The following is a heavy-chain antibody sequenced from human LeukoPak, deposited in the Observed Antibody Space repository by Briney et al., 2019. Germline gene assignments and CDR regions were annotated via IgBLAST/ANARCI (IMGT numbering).Heavy chain of an antibody. V-gene: IGHV3-30*02. J-gene: IGHJ6*03. CDR2: IWYDGSNK. CDR1: GFTFSRYG. Sequence: GGSLRLSCAASGFTFSRYGMHWVRQAPGKGLEWVAFIWYDGSNKYYADSVKGRFTISRDNSKSTLYLQMNSLRAEDTAVYYCAKVFTVSPQRTYCYYIDFWGKGTMVTVSS. D-gene: IGHD3-3*01. CDR3: AKVFTVSPQRTYCYYIDF.